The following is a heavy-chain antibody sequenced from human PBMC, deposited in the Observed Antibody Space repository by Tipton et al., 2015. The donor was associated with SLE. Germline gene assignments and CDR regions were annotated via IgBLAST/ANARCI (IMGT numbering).Heavy chain of an antibody. CDR3: ARDEYSSGWYAY. V-gene: IGHV6-1*01. CDR2: TYYRSKWYN. D-gene: IGHD6-19*01. Sequence: GLVKPSQTLSLTCAISGDSVSSNSAAWNWIRQSPSRGLEWLGRTYYRSKWYNDYAVSAKSRITINPDTSKNQFSLKLSSVTAADTAVYYCARDEYSSGWYAYWGQGTLVTVSS. CDR1: GDSVSSNSAA. J-gene: IGHJ4*02.